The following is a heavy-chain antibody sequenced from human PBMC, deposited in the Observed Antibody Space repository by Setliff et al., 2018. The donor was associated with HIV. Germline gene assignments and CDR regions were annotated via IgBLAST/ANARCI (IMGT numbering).Heavy chain of an antibody. CDR2: INSDGSST. Sequence: HPGGSLRLSCAASGFTFSSYWMHWVRQAPGKGLVWVSHINSDGSSTSYADSVKGRFTISRDNAKNTLYLQMNSLRAEDTAVYYCARAYPYGDYLDYWGQGTLVTVSS. D-gene: IGHD4-17*01. J-gene: IGHJ4*02. V-gene: IGHV3-74*01. CDR1: GFTFSSYW. CDR3: ARAYPYGDYLDY.